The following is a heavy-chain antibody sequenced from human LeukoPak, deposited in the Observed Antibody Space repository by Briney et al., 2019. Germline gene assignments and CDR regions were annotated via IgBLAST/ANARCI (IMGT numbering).Heavy chain of an antibody. D-gene: IGHD3-22*01. CDR3: VTYYYGSSAPKRNY. J-gene: IGHJ4*02. Sequence: PSQTLSLTCTVSGGSISSGDYYWSWIRQPPGKGLEWIGYIYYSGSTYYNPSLKSRITISVDTSENRFSLKLSSVTAADTAVYYCVTYYYGSSAPKRNYWGQGILVTVSS. CDR2: IYYSGST. V-gene: IGHV4-30-4*01. CDR1: GGSISSGDYY.